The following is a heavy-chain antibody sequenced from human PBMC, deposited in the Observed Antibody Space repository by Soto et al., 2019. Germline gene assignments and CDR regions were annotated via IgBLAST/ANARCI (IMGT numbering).Heavy chain of an antibody. J-gene: IGHJ5*02. V-gene: IGHV6-1*01. Sequence: SQTLSLTCAISGDSVSSNSAAWNWIRQSPSRALEWLGRTYYRSKWYNDYAVSVKTRITINPDTSKNQFSLHLNSVTPEDTAVVYCTRDPAVLGNRFDPWGPGTLVTVSS. D-gene: IGHD2-8*02. CDR2: TYYRSKWYN. CDR1: GDSVSSNSAA. CDR3: TRDPAVLGNRFDP.